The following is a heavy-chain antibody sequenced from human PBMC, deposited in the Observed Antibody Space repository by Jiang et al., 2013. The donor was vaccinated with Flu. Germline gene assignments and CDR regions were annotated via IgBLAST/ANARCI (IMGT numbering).Heavy chain of an antibody. CDR2: IDPGNGRT. V-gene: IGHV1-2*02. Sequence: EVKTPGASVKVTCKVSGDSLTPYYFNWVRQAPGQGLEWVGWIDPGNGRTIYAQRFQGRVSITRDTSVGAVYMELNRLRSDDTAVYFCANGREYCDVMSCPGLGAWGQGTTVTVSS. J-gene: IGHJ6*02. D-gene: IGHD2/OR15-2a*01. CDR1: GDSLTPYY. CDR3: ANGREYCDVMSCPGLGA.